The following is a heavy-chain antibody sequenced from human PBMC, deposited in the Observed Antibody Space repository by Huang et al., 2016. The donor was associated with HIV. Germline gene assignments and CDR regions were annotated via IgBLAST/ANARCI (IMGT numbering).Heavy chain of an antibody. Sequence: EVQLLESGGGLVQPGGSLRLSCAASGVTLSNSDIDMIWVRQAPGKGLEWFSRIVGGGGTTYYADSVKGRFTISRDTSKNTLFLQMNSLRAEDTAVYYCAKGYPLNYFDYWGQGTLVTVSS. J-gene: IGHJ4*02. V-gene: IGHV3-23*01. D-gene: IGHD5-18*01. CDR3: AKGYPLNYFDY. CDR1: GVTLSNSD. CDR2: IVGGGGTT.